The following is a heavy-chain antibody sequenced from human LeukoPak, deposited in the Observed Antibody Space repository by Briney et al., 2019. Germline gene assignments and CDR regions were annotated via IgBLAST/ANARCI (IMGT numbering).Heavy chain of an antibody. D-gene: IGHD6-25*01. V-gene: IGHV3-64D*09. CDR2: ITTNGGST. CDR1: GLTFSVYA. CDR3: VKRSGSSSGWIDY. Sequence: GGSQSLSCSASGLTFSVYAMHCVRQAPGEGLIYVSAITTNGGSTYYADSVKGRFTISRDNSKTTLYLQVSSLRAEDTAVYYGVKRSGSSSGWIDYWGEGTLVTVSS. J-gene: IGHJ4*02.